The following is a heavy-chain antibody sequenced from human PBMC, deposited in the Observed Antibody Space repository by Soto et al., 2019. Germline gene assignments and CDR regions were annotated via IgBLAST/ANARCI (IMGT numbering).Heavy chain of an antibody. CDR1: GYTFNTYY. CDR2: INPSGGST. V-gene: IGHV1-46*02. D-gene: IGHD1-26*01. CDR3: ARDLGWELPPIYYYYGMDV. J-gene: IGHJ6*02. Sequence: ASVKVSCKPSGYTFNTYYLHWVRQAPGQALEWMGIINPSGGSTRYAQKFQGRVTMNRDTSTSTVYMELSSLRSEDTAVFYCARDLGWELPPIYYYYGMDVWGQGTTVTVSS.